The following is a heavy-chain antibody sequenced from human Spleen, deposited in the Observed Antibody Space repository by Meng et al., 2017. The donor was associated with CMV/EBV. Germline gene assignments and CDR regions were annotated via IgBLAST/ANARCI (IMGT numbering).Heavy chain of an antibody. CDR3: VSRPPWGGFAY. J-gene: IGHJ4*02. V-gene: IGHV1-69*02. CDR2: IIPVVGIA. D-gene: IGHD3-16*01. CDR1: GGTFSSHT. Sequence: SVKVSCKASGGTFSSHTISWVRQAPGQGLEWMGRIIPVVGIATYAHKFQGRVTIIADTSTSTAYMELSSLRSEDTAVYYCVSRPPWGGFAYWGQGTLVTVS.